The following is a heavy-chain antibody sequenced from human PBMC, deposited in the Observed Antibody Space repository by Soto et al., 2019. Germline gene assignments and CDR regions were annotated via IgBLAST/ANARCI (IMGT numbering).Heavy chain of an antibody. V-gene: IGHV4-59*08. CDR3: ASTRMRVALFDY. J-gene: IGHJ4*02. Sequence: QVQLQELGPGLVKPSETLSLTCTVSGGSISSYYWSWIRQPPGKGLEWIGDIYYSGSTNYNPSLKSRVTIAVDTSKNQFSLKLSSVTAADTAVYYCASTRMRVALFDYWGQGTLVTVSS. CDR1: GGSISSYY. CDR2: IYYSGST. D-gene: IGHD3-22*01.